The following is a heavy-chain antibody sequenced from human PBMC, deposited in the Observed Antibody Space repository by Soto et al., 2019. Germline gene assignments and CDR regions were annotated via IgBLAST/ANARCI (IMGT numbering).Heavy chain of an antibody. D-gene: IGHD4-17*01. Sequence: PSETLSLTCAVSGGSISSSNWWSWVRQPPGKGLEWIGEIYYSGSTNYNPSLKSRVTISVDTSKNQFSLKLSSVTAADTAVYYCTRWYGGSLDYWGQGTLVTVSS. J-gene: IGHJ4*02. CDR1: GGSISSSNW. CDR2: IYYSGST. CDR3: TRWYGGSLDY. V-gene: IGHV4-4*02.